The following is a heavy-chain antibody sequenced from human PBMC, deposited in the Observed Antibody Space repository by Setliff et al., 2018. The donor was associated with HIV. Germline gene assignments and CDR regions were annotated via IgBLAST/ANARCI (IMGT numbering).Heavy chain of an antibody. V-gene: IGHV1-2*02. J-gene: IGHJ3*02. CDR3: GRDPFWSGYDAFDI. D-gene: IGHD3-3*01. CDR2: INPNTGGT. CDR1: GYTFTGYY. Sequence: ASVKVSCKASGYTFTGYYMHWVRQAPGQGLEWMGWINPNTGGTNFAQKFQGRVTMTRGTSISTAYMELSRLRSDDTAVYYCGRDPFWSGYDAFDIWGQGTMVTVSS.